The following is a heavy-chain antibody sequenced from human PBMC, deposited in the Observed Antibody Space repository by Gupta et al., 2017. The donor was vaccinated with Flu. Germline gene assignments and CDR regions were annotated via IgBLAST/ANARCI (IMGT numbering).Heavy chain of an antibody. V-gene: IGHV1-69*01. CDR3: ARESGSGLVADG. CDR2: NIPIFDKK. Sequence: KTYRDGFRYNAISWVRQAPGQGLEWMGHNIPIFDKKGYPQKVQGRVTITADESTSTASIELTRLTDDDTAVYYCARESGSGLVADGWGQGTLVTVSS. CDR1: RDGFRYNA. J-gene: IGHJ4*02. D-gene: IGHD2-8*02.